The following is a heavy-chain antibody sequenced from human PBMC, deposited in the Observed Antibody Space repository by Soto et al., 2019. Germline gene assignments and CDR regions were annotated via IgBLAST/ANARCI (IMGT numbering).Heavy chain of an antibody. CDR1: GYTFTNYW. V-gene: IGHV5-51*01. CDR2: IYPGDSDT. Sequence: GESLKISCKGSGYTFTNYWIGWVRQMPGKGLEWMGIIYPGDSDTRYSPSFQGQVTISADKSISTAYLQWSSLKASDTATYYCARHPEVATIYQALYWGQGTLVTVYS. CDR3: ARHPEVATIYQALY. D-gene: IGHD5-12*01. J-gene: IGHJ4*02.